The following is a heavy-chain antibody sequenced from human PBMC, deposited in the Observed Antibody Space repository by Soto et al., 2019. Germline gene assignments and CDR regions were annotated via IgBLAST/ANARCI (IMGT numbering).Heavy chain of an antibody. CDR2: SYYRGST. D-gene: IGHD3-22*01. V-gene: IGHV4-30-4*01. Sequence: SETLSLTCTVSGGSLCRGDYYWCWICQPPGKGLEWIGYSYYRGSTYYYPSLKSRVTISVDTSKNQFSLKLSAVTAADTAVYYCARASPAINYDGSGYYPPTIDYWGQGTLVTVSS. CDR3: ARASPAINYDGSGYYPPTIDY. J-gene: IGHJ4*02. CDR1: GGSLCRGDYY.